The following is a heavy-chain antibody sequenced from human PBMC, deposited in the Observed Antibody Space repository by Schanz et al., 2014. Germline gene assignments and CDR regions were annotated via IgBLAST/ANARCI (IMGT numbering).Heavy chain of an antibody. CDR1: GYTFSTYT. J-gene: IGHJ6*02. V-gene: IGHV1-69*02. D-gene: IGHD3-16*01. CDR2: IIPILGIA. Sequence: QVQLVQSGAEVKKPGASVKVSCKASGYTFSTYTISWVRQAPGQGLEWMGRIIPILGIANYAQKCQGRVTITADKSTSTAYMELKSLRSADTAVYYCATIGVNDYWRFGLDLWGQGTTVTVSS. CDR3: ATIGVNDYWRFGLDL.